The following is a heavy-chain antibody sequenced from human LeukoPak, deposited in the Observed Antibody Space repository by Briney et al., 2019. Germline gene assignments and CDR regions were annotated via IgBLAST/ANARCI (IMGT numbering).Heavy chain of an antibody. CDR2: IKEDGSEK. CDR3: ARTRGSHPSPFDS. V-gene: IGHV3-7*03. Sequence: GGSLRLSCAVSGLTFSRYWMTWGRQAPGKGLEWVANIKEDGSEKYYVDSVKGRFTISRDNSRNMVYLQMSSLRAEDTAVYYCARTRGSHPSPFDSWGQGTLVTVSS. J-gene: IGHJ4*02. D-gene: IGHD3-10*01. CDR1: GLTFSRYW.